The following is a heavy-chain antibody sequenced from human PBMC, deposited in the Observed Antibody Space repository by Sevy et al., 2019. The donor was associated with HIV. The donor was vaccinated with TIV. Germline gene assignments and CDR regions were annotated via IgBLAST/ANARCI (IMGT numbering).Heavy chain of an antibody. Sequence: GGSLRLSCVGSGFTFGDYYISWIRRAPGKGLECVAYLSSRSSFTHYTDSVRGRFTISRDNAKNEVFLQMNSLRAEDTGVYYCARGAYDVWGQGTTVTVSS. CDR1: GFTFGDYY. V-gene: IGHV3-11*06. CDR3: ARGAYDV. CDR2: LSSRSSFT. J-gene: IGHJ3*01.